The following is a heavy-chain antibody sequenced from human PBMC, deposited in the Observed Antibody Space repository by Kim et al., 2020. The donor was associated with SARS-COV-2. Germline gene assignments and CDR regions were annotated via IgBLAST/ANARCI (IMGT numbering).Heavy chain of an antibody. CDR1: GGSISSYY. CDR2: IYYSGST. J-gene: IGHJ4*01. V-gene: IGHV4-59*13. D-gene: IGHD3-10*01. Sequence: SETLSLTCTVSGGSISSYYWSWIRQPPGKGLEWIGDIYYSGSTNYNPSLKSRGTISVDTSKNQFSLKLSSVTAADTAVYYCVRSGSYYNFPLYYFDYWG. CDR3: VRSGSYYNFPLYYFDY.